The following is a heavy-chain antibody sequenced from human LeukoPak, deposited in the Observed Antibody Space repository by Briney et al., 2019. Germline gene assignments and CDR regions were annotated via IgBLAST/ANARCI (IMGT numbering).Heavy chain of an antibody. CDR2: ISYDGSNK. Sequence: GGSLRLSCAAYGFMFSSYGMHWVRQAPGKGLEWVAVISYDGSNKYYVDSVEGRFTISRDNSKNTLYLQMNSLRAEDTAVYYCAKGRGYYGYAADYFQDWGQGTLVTVSS. V-gene: IGHV3-30*18. D-gene: IGHD3-10*01. CDR3: AKGRGYYGYAADYFQD. CDR1: GFMFSSYG. J-gene: IGHJ1*01.